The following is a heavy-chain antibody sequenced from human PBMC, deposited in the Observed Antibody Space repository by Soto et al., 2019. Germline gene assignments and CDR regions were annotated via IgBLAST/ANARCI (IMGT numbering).Heavy chain of an antibody. Sequence: EVQLVQSGGALVQPGGSLRLSCAASGFTPSRLSMNWVRQAPGKGLEWISYINSAGSIIYYADSVKGRFTISRDNAKNSLYLQMNSLRAEDTAVYYCATGTDFGWSDNPSHAVDIWGQGTMVTVSS. CDR3: ATGTDFGWSDNPSHAVDI. V-gene: IGHV3-48*01. J-gene: IGHJ3*02. D-gene: IGHD3-9*01. CDR1: GFTPSRLS. CDR2: INSAGSII.